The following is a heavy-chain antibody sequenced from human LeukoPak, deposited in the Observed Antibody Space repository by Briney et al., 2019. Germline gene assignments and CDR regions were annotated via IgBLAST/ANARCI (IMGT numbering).Heavy chain of an antibody. Sequence: PWGSLRLSCAASGFTVSSNYMSWVRQAPGKGLEWVSHITASGTAMFYADSVKGRFTISRDDAKNSLYLQMNSLRDEDTAVYYCASSGSYRFDYWGQGTLVTVSS. V-gene: IGHV3-48*02. CDR3: ASSGSYRFDY. D-gene: IGHD1-26*01. CDR2: ITASGTAM. J-gene: IGHJ4*02. CDR1: GFTVSSNY.